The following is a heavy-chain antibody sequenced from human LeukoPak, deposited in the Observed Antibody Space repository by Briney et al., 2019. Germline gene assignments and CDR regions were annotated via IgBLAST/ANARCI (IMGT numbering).Heavy chain of an antibody. CDR2: ISSSGSTI. V-gene: IGHV3-11*01. CDR1: GFTFSEYY. CDR3: ARDPPYYYYGMDV. Sequence: GGSLRLSCAASGFTFSEYYMSWIRQAPGKGLEWVSYISSSGSTIYYADSVKGRFTISRDNAKNSLYLQKNSLGAEDTAVFYWARDPPYYYYGMDVWGQGTTVTVSS. J-gene: IGHJ6*02.